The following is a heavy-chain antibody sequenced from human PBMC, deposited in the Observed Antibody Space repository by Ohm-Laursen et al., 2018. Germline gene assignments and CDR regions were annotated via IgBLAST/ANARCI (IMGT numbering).Heavy chain of an antibody. CDR1: GFTFRTYS. D-gene: IGHD3-16*01. Sequence: SLRLSCTASGFTFRTYSMNWVRQSPGKGLEWLSYIDASGGTIYYADSVKGRLTISRDNAKNSLYLQMSGLRAEDTAVYYCARGLGGLWGQGTLVTVSS. CDR2: IDASGGTI. V-gene: IGHV3-48*01. J-gene: IGHJ4*02. CDR3: ARGLGGL.